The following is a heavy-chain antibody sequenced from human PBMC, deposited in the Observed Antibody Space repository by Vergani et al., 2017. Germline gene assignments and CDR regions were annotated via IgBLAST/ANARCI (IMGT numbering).Heavy chain of an antibody. J-gene: IGHJ6*02. CDR2: IYPGGTT. CDR1: GFTLIDSY. Sequence: EVQLLESGGGLVQRGGSLRLSCEVSGFTLIDSYVNWVRQAPGKGLEWVAIIYPGGTTFTAYSVMGRLSISKDNSGNTVYLGLDHVKPGDTAVYYCTRDGMVVHAACYQSYGMDVWGHGTTVIVSS. D-gene: IGHD2-15*01. V-gene: IGHV3-66*02. CDR3: TRDGMVVHAACYQSYGMDV.